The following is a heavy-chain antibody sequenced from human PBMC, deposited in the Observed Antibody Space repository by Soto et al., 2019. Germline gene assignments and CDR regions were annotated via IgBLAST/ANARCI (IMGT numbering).Heavy chain of an antibody. J-gene: IGHJ5*02. CDR1: GFTFSMYG. CDR3: ARDRSGVLGFDP. D-gene: IGHD2-8*01. CDR2: IPNDGSTE. V-gene: IGHV3-30*02. Sequence: VGSLRLSCAASGFTFSMYGMQWVRQAPGKGLEWVAYIPNDGSTEYYIDSVKGRFTISRDNSKNTLYLQMNSLTGEDTAVYYCARDRSGVLGFDPWGQGSLVTVPQ.